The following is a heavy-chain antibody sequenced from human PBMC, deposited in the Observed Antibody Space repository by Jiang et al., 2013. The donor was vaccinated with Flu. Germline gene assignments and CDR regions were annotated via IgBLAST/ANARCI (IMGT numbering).Heavy chain of an antibody. CDR2: ITSRSTYI. Sequence: RLSCAASGFTFNTYSMNWVRQAPGKGLEWVSSITSRSTYIYYADSVKGRFTISRDNAKNPLFLQMNSLRAEDTAVYYCARDPAEAAAVFYYYGMDVWGKGTTVTVSS. V-gene: IGHV3-21*01. D-gene: IGHD6-13*01. CDR3: ARDPAEAAAVFYYYGMDV. J-gene: IGHJ6*04. CDR1: GFTFNTYS.